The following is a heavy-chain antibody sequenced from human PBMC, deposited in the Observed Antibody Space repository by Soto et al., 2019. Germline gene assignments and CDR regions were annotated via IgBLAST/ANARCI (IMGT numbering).Heavy chain of an antibody. D-gene: IGHD2-15*01. CDR3: ARQQSGWRYLDY. J-gene: IGHJ4*02. CDR1: GFSVSTRGVG. V-gene: IGHV2-5*02. Sequence: QITLKESGPTLVKPTQTLTMTCTVSGFSVSTRGVGVGWIRQPPGKALEWVALIYWDGDDRYSPSLKSRLTITKDTAKNLVVLTITNMDPADTATYYCARQQSGWRYLDYWGQGSLVTVSS. CDR2: IYWDGDD.